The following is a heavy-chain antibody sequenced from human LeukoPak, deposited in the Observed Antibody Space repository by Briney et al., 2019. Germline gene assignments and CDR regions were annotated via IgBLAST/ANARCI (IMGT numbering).Heavy chain of an antibody. V-gene: IGHV3-53*01. CDR3: ARAGSQGIDY. CDR2: FYSGGNT. J-gene: IGHJ4*02. Sequence: SGGSLRLSCAASGFTFSSYAMSWVRQAPGKGLEWVSVFYSGGNTYYADSVKGRFTISRDTSKNTLYLQMDSLRAEDTAVYYCARAGSQGIDYWGQGTLVTVSS. D-gene: IGHD3-10*01. CDR1: GFTFSSYA.